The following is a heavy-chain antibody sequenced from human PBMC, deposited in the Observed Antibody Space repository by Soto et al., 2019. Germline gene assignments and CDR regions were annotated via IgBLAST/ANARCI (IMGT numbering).Heavy chain of an antibody. J-gene: IGHJ6*02. D-gene: IGHD3-3*01. CDR2: IYYSGST. CDR1: GGSVSSGSYY. CDR3: ARERAISYYDFWSGYYGDYYYYGMDV. Sequence: PSETLSLTCTVSGGSVSSGSYYWSWIRQPPGKGLEWIGYIYYSGSTNYNPSLKSRVTISVDTSKNQFSLKLSSVTAADTAVYYCARERAISYYDFWSGYYGDYYYYGMDVWGQGTTVTVSS. V-gene: IGHV4-61*01.